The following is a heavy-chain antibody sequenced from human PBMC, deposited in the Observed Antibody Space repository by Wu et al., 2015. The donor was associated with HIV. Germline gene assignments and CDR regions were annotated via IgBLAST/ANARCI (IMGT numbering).Heavy chain of an antibody. D-gene: IGHD2-15*01. CDR2: IIPIFGTA. Sequence: QVQLVQSGAEVKKPGSSVKVSCKASGGTFSSYAISWVRQAPGQGLEWMGGIIPIFGTANYAQKFQGRVTITTDESTSTAYMELSSLRSEDTAVYYCARAYCSGGSCYSSGTSRYYYYGMDVWGQGTTVTVSS. J-gene: IGHJ6*02. V-gene: IGHV1-69*05. CDR1: GGTFSSYA. CDR3: ARAYCSGGSCYSSGTSRYYYYGMDV.